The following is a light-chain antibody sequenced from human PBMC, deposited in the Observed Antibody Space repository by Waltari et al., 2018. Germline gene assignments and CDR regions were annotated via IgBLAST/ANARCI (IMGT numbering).Light chain of an antibody. Sequence: IVLTQSPATLSLSPGERATLSCRASQSISSFLVWYQQKPGQAPRLLIYGASTRATGIPDRFSGSGSWTDFSLTISRLEPEDFAVYYCQHYVRLPVTFGQGTKVEIK. CDR1: QSISSF. V-gene: IGKV3-20*01. J-gene: IGKJ1*01. CDR3: QHYVRLPVT. CDR2: GAS.